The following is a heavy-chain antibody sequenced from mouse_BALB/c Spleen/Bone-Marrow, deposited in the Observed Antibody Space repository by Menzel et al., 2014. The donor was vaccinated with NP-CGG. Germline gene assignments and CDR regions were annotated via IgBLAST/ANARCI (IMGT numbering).Heavy chain of an antibody. CDR2: INPSNGRT. Sequence: QVQLQQPGAELVKPGASVKLSCKASGYTFTSYWMHWVKQRPGQGLEWIGEINPSNGRTSYNEKFKSKATLTVDKSSSTAYMQLSSLTSEDSAVYYCARTYFDYWGQGTTLTVSS. CDR1: GYTFTSYW. J-gene: IGHJ2*01. V-gene: IGHV1S81*02. CDR3: ARTYFDY.